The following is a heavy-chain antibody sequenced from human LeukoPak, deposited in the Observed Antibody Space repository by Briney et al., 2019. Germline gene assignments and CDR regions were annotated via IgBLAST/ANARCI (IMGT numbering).Heavy chain of an antibody. D-gene: IGHD2-21*02. CDR1: GGSISSSNW. Sequence: PSGTLSLTCAVSGGSISSSNWWSWVRQPPGKGLEWIGEIYHSGSTNYNPSLKSRVTISVDKSKNQFSLKLSSVTAADTAVYYCARVIWKVEPSYCGGDCYPFRVIYYFDYWGQGTLVTVSS. CDR3: ARVIWKVEPSYCGGDCYPFRVIYYFDY. V-gene: IGHV4-4*02. J-gene: IGHJ4*02. CDR2: IYHSGST.